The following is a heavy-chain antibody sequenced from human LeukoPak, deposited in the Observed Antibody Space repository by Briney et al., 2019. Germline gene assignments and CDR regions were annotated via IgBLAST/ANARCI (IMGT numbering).Heavy chain of an antibody. CDR2: INHRGST. J-gene: IGHJ4*02. CDR3: ARCTKRLWFGGPYYFDY. D-gene: IGHD3-10*01. CDR1: CGSFSCYY. Sequence: PSETLSLTFAVHCGSFSCYYWSWIRQPPGKGLELGGEINHRGSTNYNPSLKSRVTISVHTSKNQFSLKVSSVTAADTAVYYCARCTKRLWFGGPYYFDYWGQGTLVTVSS. V-gene: IGHV4-34*01.